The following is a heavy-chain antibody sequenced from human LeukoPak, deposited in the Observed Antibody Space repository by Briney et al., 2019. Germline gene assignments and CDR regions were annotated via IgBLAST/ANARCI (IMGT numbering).Heavy chain of an antibody. CDR2: ISASNGHT. CDR1: GYPFTSYG. Sequence: GASVKVSCTASGYPFTSYGISWVRQAPGQGLEWMGYISASNGHTDFAQKFQDRVTMTTDTSTTTAYMELRSLRPDDTAVYYCARDTGYSWYETFGDYWGQGTLVTVSS. CDR3: ARDTGYSWYETFGDY. V-gene: IGHV1-18*01. D-gene: IGHD5-12*01. J-gene: IGHJ4*02.